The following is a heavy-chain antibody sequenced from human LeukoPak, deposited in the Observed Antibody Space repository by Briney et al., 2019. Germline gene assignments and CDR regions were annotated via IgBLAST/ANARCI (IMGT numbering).Heavy chain of an antibody. CDR3: ATSSGWTGTFDY. CDR1: GFTFSSYW. V-gene: IGHV3-15*01. J-gene: IGHJ4*02. Sequence: MPGGSLRLSCAASGFTFSSYWMSWVRQAPGKGLEWVGRIKSKTDGGTTDYAAPVKGRFTISRDDSKNTLYLQMNSLKTEDTAVYFCATSSGWTGTFDYWGQGTLVAVSS. CDR2: IKSKTDGGTT. D-gene: IGHD6-19*01.